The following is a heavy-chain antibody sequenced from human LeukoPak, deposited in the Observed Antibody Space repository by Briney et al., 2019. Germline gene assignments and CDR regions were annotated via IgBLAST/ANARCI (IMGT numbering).Heavy chain of an antibody. Sequence: PGGSLRLSCAASRFTFSTYAMDWVRQAPGKGLEWVAVISYDGSNKNYADSVKGRFTISRDNSKNTLYLQMNSLRAEDTAVYYCARVERWLHPNFDYWGQGTLVTVSS. CDR3: ARVERWLHPNFDY. V-gene: IGHV3-30*07. J-gene: IGHJ4*02. CDR2: ISYDGSNK. CDR1: RFTFSTYA. D-gene: IGHD5-24*01.